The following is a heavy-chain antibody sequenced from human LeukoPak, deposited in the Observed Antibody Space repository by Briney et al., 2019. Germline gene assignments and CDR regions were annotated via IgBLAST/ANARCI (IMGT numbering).Heavy chain of an antibody. D-gene: IGHD2-2*02. CDR3: AKGDQPLLYGGAFDS. Sequence: GGSLRLSCTPSGLSFGDYGMSWVRRAPGKGLEWVSSFNGRGGYTFYADSVKGRFTLSSDNSKNTLHLQMISLRAEDTAVYYCAKGDQPLLYGGAFDSWGQGTLVTVSS. V-gene: IGHV3-23*01. CDR2: FNGRGGYT. CDR1: GLSFGDYG. J-gene: IGHJ4*02.